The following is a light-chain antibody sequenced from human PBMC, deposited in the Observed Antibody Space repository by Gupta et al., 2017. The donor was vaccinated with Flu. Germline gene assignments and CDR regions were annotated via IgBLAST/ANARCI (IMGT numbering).Light chain of an antibody. CDR3: QQYLNPPWT. CDR1: QSLSSNY. Sequence: EIVLTQSPGTLSLSPGERVTLSCRASQSLSSNYLAWYQQKPGQAPRLLIFLASSRATGIPDRFSGSASGTDFTLTISRLEPEDFAVYYCQQYLNPPWTFGQGTRVEIK. V-gene: IGKV3-20*01. CDR2: LAS. J-gene: IGKJ1*01.